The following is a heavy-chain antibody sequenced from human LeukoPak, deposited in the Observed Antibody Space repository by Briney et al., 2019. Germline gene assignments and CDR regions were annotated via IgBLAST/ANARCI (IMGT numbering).Heavy chain of an antibody. D-gene: IGHD3-22*01. Sequence: SVKVSCKASGGTFSSYAISWVRQAPGQGLGWMGRIIPILGIANYAQKFQGRVTITADKSTSTAYMELSSLRSEDTAVYYCASNDYYDSSGYYQGYFDYWGQGTLVTVSS. J-gene: IGHJ4*02. CDR3: ASNDYYDSSGYYQGYFDY. CDR1: GGTFSSYA. CDR2: IIPILGIA. V-gene: IGHV1-69*04.